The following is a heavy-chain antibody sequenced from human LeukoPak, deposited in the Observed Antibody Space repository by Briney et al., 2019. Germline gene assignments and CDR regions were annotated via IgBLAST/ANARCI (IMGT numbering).Heavy chain of an antibody. CDR2: ISYSGNT. CDR3: SRLTHSYYSDTSGYYPYYYMDV. CDR1: AGSISSSDYY. V-gene: IGHV4-39*02. J-gene: IGHJ6*03. Sequence: SETLSLTCTVSAGSISSSDYYWGWLRQSPGKGLEWIGRISYSGNTYYNPSLKSRVTISVDTSKHHFSLRLSSVTAADTAVYYCSRLTHSYYSDTSGYYPYYYMDVWGEGTTVAVSS. D-gene: IGHD3-22*01.